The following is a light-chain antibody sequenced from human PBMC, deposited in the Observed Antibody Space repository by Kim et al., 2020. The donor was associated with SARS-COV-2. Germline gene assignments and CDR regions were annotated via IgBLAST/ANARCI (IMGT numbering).Light chain of an antibody. Sequence: ATITCKSSQCFLHSSSNNNYLTWYQQKPGQPPNLLIYWASTRDSGVPDPFSGSAFGTDLTLSISSLQAEDAAVYYCQQYHSRPATFGGGTKLVI. CDR2: WAS. CDR1: QCFLHSSSNNNY. V-gene: IGKV4-1*01. CDR3: QQYHSRPAT. J-gene: IGKJ4*01.